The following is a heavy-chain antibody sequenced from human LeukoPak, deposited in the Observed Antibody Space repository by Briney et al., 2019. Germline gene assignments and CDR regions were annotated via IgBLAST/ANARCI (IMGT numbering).Heavy chain of an antibody. J-gene: IGHJ4*02. Sequence: PGGSLRLSCAASGFTFSSYAMSWVRQAPGKGLKWVSSISGSGDTTFYADSVKGRFTISRDKSKYTLYLQMDSLRAEDTAVYYCAKSPDYASGRVTGFDYWGPGTLVTVSS. CDR3: AKSPDYASGRVTGFDY. CDR2: ISGSGDTT. CDR1: GFTFSSYA. V-gene: IGHV3-23*01. D-gene: IGHD3-10*01.